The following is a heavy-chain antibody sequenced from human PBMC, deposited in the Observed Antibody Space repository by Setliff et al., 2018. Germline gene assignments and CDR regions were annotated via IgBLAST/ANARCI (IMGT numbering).Heavy chain of an antibody. V-gene: IGHV5-51*01. D-gene: IGHD1-26*01. CDR1: EYSFTTYW. J-gene: IGHJ3*02. CDR2: IYPGDSDT. CDR3: ASSSGSSSNDAFDI. Sequence: GESLKISCKASEYSFTTYWIGWVRQMPGKGLEWMGIIYPGDSDTRYSPSFQGQVTISADKSISTAYLQWSSLKASDTAMYYCASSSGSSSNDAFDIWGQGTTVTVSS.